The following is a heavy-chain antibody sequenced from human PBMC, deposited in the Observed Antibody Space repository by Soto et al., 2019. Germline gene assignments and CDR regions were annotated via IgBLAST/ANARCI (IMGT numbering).Heavy chain of an antibody. D-gene: IGHD2-21*01. J-gene: IGHJ3*01. Sequence: QEQLVESGGGMVQPGGSLRLSCAVSGFTLDTYGMHWVRQAAGQGLEWVAVSWHDGRHLDYADSGRGRFTVSRDDSKNTLFLEMDGLRGDDTAVYYCARDWGACSPGECYSHGFDLWGQGTLVTVSS. CDR2: SWHDGRHL. V-gene: IGHV3-33*01. CDR3: ARDWGACSPGECYSHGFDL. CDR1: GFTLDTYG.